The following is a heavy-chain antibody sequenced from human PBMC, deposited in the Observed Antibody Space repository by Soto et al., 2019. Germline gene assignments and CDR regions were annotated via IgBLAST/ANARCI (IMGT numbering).Heavy chain of an antibody. CDR3: VRAIGHYGMDV. V-gene: IGHV3-74*01. Sequence: PGVSLRLSCVASGFIFSNCWMHWVRQAPGMGLVWVSHINSDGSSTTYADSVKGRFTISRDNAKNTLYLQMNSLRAEDTAVYYCVRAIGHYGMDVWGRGTTVTVSS. CDR1: GFIFSNCW. D-gene: IGHD3-22*01. CDR2: INSDGSST. J-gene: IGHJ6*02.